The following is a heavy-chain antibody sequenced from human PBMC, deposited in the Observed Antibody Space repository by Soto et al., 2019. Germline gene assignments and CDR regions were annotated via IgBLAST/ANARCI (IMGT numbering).Heavy chain of an antibody. J-gene: IGHJ2*01. CDR1: GGSFSDYI. CDR3: VRGAIASAHTKYWYFDV. Sequence: QVQLQQWGARLLKPSETLSLSCAVSGGSFSDYIWSWIRQPPGKGLEWIGEINHGGNTNYNPSLKSRITVSMDTSKKQFSLQLTSVSAADTAVYYCVRGAIASAHTKYWYFDVWGRGTLVAVS. V-gene: IGHV4-34*01. D-gene: IGHD2-21*01. CDR2: INHGGNT.